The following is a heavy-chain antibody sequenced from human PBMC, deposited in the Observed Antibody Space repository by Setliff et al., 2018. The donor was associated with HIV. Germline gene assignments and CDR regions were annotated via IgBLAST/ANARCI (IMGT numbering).Heavy chain of an antibody. CDR3: AKLYCGGACYSADWDYLDS. Sequence: PGGSLRLSCAASGFTFSSYAMHWVRQAPGKGLEWVAVISYDGSNKYYADSVKGRFTISRDNAKNSLYLQMNSLRVEDTAVYYCAKLYCGGACYSADWDYLDSWGQGTLVTVSS. V-gene: IGHV3-30*01. CDR1: GFTFSSYA. J-gene: IGHJ4*02. CDR2: ISYDGSNK. D-gene: IGHD2-21*02.